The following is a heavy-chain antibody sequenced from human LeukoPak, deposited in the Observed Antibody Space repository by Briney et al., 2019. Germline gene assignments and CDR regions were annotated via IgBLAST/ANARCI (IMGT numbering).Heavy chain of an antibody. J-gene: IGHJ4*02. V-gene: IGHV3-23*01. CDR1: GFTFNTYA. Sequence: GGSLRLSCAASGFTFNTYAMSWVRQAPGKGLEWASAISGSAGSTYYADSVKGRFTISRDNSKNILYLQIHSLRAEDTAVYYCAKGKGSSSSSIDWWGQGTLVTVSS. D-gene: IGHD2-15*01. CDR2: ISGSAGST. CDR3: AKGKGSSSSSIDW.